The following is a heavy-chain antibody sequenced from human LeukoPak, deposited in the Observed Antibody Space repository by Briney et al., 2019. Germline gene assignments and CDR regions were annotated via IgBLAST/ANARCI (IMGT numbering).Heavy chain of an antibody. CDR3: ASCGKWFGEDY. Sequence: SETLSLTCTVSGGSISSSSYYWGWIRQPPGKGLEWIGSIYYSGSTYYNPSLKSRVTISVDTSKNQFSLKLSSVTAADTAVYYCASCGKWFGEDYWGQGTLVTVSS. J-gene: IGHJ4*02. V-gene: IGHV4-39*07. D-gene: IGHD3-22*01. CDR1: GGSISSSSYY. CDR2: IYYSGST.